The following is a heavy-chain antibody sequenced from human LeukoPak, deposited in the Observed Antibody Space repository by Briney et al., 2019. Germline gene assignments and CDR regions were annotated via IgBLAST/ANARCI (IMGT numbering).Heavy chain of an antibody. D-gene: IGHD6-19*01. Sequence: GASVKVSYKASGGTFSSYAISWVRQAPGQGLEWMGRIIPILGIANYAQKFQGRVTITADKSTSTAYMELSSLRSEDTAVYYCARLGLAVAGIYFDYWGQGTLVTVSS. CDR3: ARLGLAVAGIYFDY. CDR1: GGTFSSYA. J-gene: IGHJ4*02. CDR2: IIPILGIA. V-gene: IGHV1-69*04.